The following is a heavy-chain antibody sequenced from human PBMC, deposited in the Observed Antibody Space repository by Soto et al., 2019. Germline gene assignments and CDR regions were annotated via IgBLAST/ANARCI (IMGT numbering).Heavy chain of an antibody. V-gene: IGHV3-15*07. Sequence: GGSLRLSCAASGFTFSNAWMNWVRQAPGKGLEWVGRIKSKTDGGTTDYAAPVKGRFTISRDDSKNTLYLQMNSLKTEDTAVYYCTTDPLYQAIAAAGFPYNWFDPWGQGTLVTVSS. CDR3: TTDPLYQAIAAAGFPYNWFDP. J-gene: IGHJ5*02. CDR2: IKSKTDGGTT. CDR1: GFTFSNAW. D-gene: IGHD6-13*01.